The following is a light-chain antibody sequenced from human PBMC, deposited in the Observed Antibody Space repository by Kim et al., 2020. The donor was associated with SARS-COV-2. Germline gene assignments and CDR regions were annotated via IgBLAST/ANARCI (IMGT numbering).Light chain of an antibody. CDR2: DVN. V-gene: IGLV2-14*03. Sequence: QSVVTQPASVSGSPGQSITISCIGTSSDVARYNYVSWYQQHPGKAPKLMIYDVNNRPSGVSNRFSGSKSGNTASLTISGLQAEDEADYYCSSYSSSSPYVFGTGTKVTVL. J-gene: IGLJ1*01. CDR3: SSYSSSSPYV. CDR1: SSDVARYNY.